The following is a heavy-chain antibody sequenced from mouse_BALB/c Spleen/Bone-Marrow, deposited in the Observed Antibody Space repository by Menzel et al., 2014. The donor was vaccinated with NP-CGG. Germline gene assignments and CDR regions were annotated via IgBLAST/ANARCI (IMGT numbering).Heavy chain of an antibody. V-gene: IGHV5-12*02. Sequence: EVQLVESGGGLVQPGGSLKLSCATSGITFSDYYMYWVRQTPEKRLEWVAYISNGGGSTYYPDTVKGRFTISRDNAKNTLYLQMSRLKSEDTAMYYCARQDYSYYYAMDYWGQGTSVTVSS. J-gene: IGHJ4*01. CDR2: ISNGGGST. CDR1: GITFSDYY. D-gene: IGHD2-13*01. CDR3: ARQDYSYYYAMDY.